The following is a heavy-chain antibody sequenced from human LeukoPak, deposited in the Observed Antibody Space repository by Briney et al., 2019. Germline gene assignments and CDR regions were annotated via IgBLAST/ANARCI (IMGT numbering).Heavy chain of an antibody. J-gene: IGHJ4*02. CDR3: ARSMGYCSSTSCYVDY. V-gene: IGHV5-51*01. CDR1: GYSFTSYW. CDR2: IYPGDSDT. D-gene: IGHD2-2*01. Sequence: HGESLKISCKGSGYSFTSYWIGWVRQMPGKDLEWMGIIYPGDSDTRYSPPFQGQVTISADKSISTAYLQWSSLKASDTAMYYCARSMGYCSSTSCYVDYWGQGTLVTVSS.